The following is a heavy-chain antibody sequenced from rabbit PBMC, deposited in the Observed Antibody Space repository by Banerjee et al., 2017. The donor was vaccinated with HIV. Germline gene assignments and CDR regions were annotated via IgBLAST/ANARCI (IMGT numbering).Heavy chain of an antibody. V-gene: IGHV1S43*01. CDR3: GRAGDVGGGYGAGSFDL. J-gene: IGHJ4*01. CDR2: IYASSGGT. Sequence: QEQLEESGGGLVQPEGSLALTCKASGFTISSYYYMCWVRQAPGKGLELIACIYASSGGTWYATWVNGRFSISRSTSLNTVTLQMTSLTAADTATYFCGRAGDVGGGYGAGSFDLWGPGTLVTVS. D-gene: IGHD7-1*01. CDR1: GFTISSYYY.